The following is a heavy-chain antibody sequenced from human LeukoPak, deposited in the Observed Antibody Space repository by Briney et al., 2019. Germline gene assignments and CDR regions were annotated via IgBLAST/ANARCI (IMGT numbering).Heavy chain of an antibody. CDR2: IYHSGST. J-gene: IGHJ4*02. CDR1: GYSISSGYY. V-gene: IGHV4-38-2*01. CDR3: ARATSSGWPNFDY. D-gene: IGHD6-19*01. Sequence: SETLSLTCAVSGYSISSGYYWGWIRQPPGKGPEGIGSIYHSGSTYYNPSLKSRVTISVDTSKNQFSLKLSSVTAADTAVYYCARATSSGWPNFDYWGQGTLVTVSS.